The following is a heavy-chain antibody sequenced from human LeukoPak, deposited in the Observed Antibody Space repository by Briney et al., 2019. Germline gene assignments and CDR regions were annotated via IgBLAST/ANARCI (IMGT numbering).Heavy chain of an antibody. D-gene: IGHD6-19*01. Sequence: SETLSLTCSVSGGFISSLSYYWGWVRQPPGKGLEWIGSIYYGGRTYYNPSLKSRVTMPVDTSMDQFSLKLSSVTAADTAIYYCATSVTSSSGWYYGYWGQGSLVTVSS. CDR2: IYYGGRT. CDR1: GGFISSLSYY. V-gene: IGHV4-39*01. CDR3: ATSVTSSSGWYYGY. J-gene: IGHJ4*02.